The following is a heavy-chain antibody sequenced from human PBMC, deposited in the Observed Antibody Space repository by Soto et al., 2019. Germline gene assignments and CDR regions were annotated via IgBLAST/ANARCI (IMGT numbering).Heavy chain of an antibody. CDR2: ISAYNGNT. D-gene: IGHD2-21*02. CDR1: GYTFTSYG. J-gene: IGHJ4*02. Sequence: GASVKVSCKASGYTFTSYGISWVRQAPGQGLEWMGWISAYNGNTNYAQKLQGRVTMTTDTSTSTAYMELRSLRSDDTAVYYCARENLCCGGDCWAYWGQGTLVTVSS. V-gene: IGHV1-18*01. CDR3: ARENLCCGGDCWAY.